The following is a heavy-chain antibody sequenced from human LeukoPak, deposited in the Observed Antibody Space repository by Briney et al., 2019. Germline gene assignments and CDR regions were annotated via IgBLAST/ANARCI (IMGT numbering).Heavy chain of an antibody. CDR3: AGALSWTTESYYYMDV. CDR2: MNPNSGNT. Sequence: ASVKVSCKASGYTFSSYDINWVRQATGQGLEWMGWMNPNSGNTGYAQKFQGRVTMTKNTSITTAYMDLSSLRSEDTAVYYCAGALSWTTESYYYMDVWGKGTTVTVSS. V-gene: IGHV1-8*01. CDR1: GYTFSSYD. D-gene: IGHD3/OR15-3a*01. J-gene: IGHJ6*03.